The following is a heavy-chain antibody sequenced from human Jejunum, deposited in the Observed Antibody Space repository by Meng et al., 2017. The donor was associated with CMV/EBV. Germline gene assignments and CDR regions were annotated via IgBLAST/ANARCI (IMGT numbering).Heavy chain of an antibody. V-gene: IGHV1-2*06. D-gene: IGHD1-26*01. CDR2: INPKNGDT. J-gene: IGHJ4*02. CDR3: ATTYSGRYETS. Sequence: SCKASGYTFPGYPMHWVRQAPGQGLEWVGRINPKNGDTKYAEKFQGRVTMTRDTSITTAYMEVSRLRSDDTALYYCATTYSGRYETSWGQGTLVTVSS. CDR1: GYTFPGYP.